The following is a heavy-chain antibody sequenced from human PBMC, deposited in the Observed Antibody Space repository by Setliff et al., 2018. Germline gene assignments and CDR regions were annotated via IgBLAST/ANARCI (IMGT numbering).Heavy chain of an antibody. CDR1: GYTFTNYG. V-gene: IGHV1-18*01. J-gene: IGHJ4*02. CDR2: TSA. CDR3: ARGPPDFVVVPAAAKFDY. D-gene: IGHD2-2*01. Sequence: ASVKVSCKTSGYTFTNYGINWVRQAPGQGLEWMGWTSAYAQKFQGRVTMTIDTPTSTAYMELRSLRSDDTAAYYCARGPPDFVVVPAAAKFDYWGQGTLVTVSS.